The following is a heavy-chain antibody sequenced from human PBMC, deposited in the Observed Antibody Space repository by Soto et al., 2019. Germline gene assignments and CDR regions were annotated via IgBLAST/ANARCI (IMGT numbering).Heavy chain of an antibody. CDR1: GFTIRDYC. CDR2: ISSSGSTI. CDR3: AREMYCGGGSWFRLFDY. V-gene: IGHV3-11*01. D-gene: IGHD2-15*01. Sequence: GGLQRHSSAASGFTIRDYCMSWIRQAQGKGLEWVSYISSSGSTIYYADSVKGRFTISRDNAKNSLYLQMNSLRAEDTAVYYCAREMYCGGGSWFRLFDYWGQGSLVTVS. J-gene: IGHJ4*02.